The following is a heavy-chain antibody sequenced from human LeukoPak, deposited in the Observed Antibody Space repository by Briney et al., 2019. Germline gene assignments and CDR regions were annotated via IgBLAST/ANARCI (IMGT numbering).Heavy chain of an antibody. V-gene: IGHV4-38-2*02. Sequence: SETLSLTCTVSGYSISSGYYWGWIRQPPGKGLEGIGSIYHTGSTYYNPSLKSRITISVDTSKNQFSLKLTSVTAADTAVYYCARERSSGYYDSSGVDYWGQGTLVTVSS. CDR3: ARERSSGYYDSSGVDY. D-gene: IGHD3-22*01. CDR2: IYHTGST. J-gene: IGHJ4*02. CDR1: GYSISSGYY.